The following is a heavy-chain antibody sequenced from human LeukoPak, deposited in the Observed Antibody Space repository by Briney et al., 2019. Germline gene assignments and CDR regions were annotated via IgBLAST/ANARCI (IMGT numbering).Heavy chain of an antibody. Sequence: GGSLRLSCAASGFTFSNYAMHWVRQAPGKGLEYVSAISSNGGNTYYANSVKGRFTISRDNSKNTLYLQMGSLRAEDMARYYCARGWFGELFAPYYFDYWGQGTLVTVSS. V-gene: IGHV3-64*01. CDR2: ISSNGGNT. CDR1: GFTFSNYA. D-gene: IGHD3-10*01. CDR3: ARGWFGELFAPYYFDY. J-gene: IGHJ4*02.